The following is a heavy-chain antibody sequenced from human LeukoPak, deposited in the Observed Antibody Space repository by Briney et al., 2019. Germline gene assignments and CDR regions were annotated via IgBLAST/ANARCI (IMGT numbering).Heavy chain of an antibody. D-gene: IGHD3-10*01. Sequence: GGSLRLSCAASGFTFSSYAMHWVRQAPGKGLEWVSSVTGNGDNTFHADSVKGRFTISRDNSKNMLYLQINSLRAEDTAVYYCARDRNYFEALHRSYWGQGTLVTVSS. CDR3: ARDRNYFEALHRSY. CDR1: GFTFSSYA. J-gene: IGHJ4*02. CDR2: VTGNGDNT. V-gene: IGHV3-23*01.